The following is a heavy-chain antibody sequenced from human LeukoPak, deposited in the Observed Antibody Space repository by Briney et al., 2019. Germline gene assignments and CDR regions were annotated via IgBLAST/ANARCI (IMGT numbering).Heavy chain of an antibody. Sequence: GGSLRLSCAASGFAFSRYGLHWVRQAPGKGLEWVAFIRDDGSTRYYADSVKGRFTVSRDNSKNTLYLQMDSLRTEDTAVYYCAKVPHSWGLFDSWGQGTLVTVSS. CDR2: IRDDGSTR. D-gene: IGHD3-16*01. CDR1: GFAFSRYG. CDR3: AKVPHSWGLFDS. J-gene: IGHJ4*02. V-gene: IGHV3-30*02.